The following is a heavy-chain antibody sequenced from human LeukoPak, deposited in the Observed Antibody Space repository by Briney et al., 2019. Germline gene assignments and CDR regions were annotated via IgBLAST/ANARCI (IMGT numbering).Heavy chain of an antibody. J-gene: IGHJ4*02. V-gene: IGHV3-23*01. CDR2: TGSTGVST. Sequence: QTGGSLRLSCAASGFTFSSYAMNWVSQAPGKGLEWVSGTGSTGVSTFYADSVKGRFTVSRDNSKNTLSLQMNSLRAEDTAVYYCAKDPGVVPAHYFDYWGQGTLVTVSS. CDR3: AKDPGVVPAHYFDY. CDR1: GFTFSSYA. D-gene: IGHD2-2*01.